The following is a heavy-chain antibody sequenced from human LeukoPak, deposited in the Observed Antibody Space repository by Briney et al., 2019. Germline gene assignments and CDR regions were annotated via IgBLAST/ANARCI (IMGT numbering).Heavy chain of an antibody. V-gene: IGHV4-4*07. D-gene: IGHD6-19*01. CDR3: ARAIPGETVAGTVDY. CDR2: IYTSGSI. J-gene: IGHJ4*02. Sequence: PSETLSLTCTASGGSISSYSWSWIRQPAGKGLEWIGRIYTSGSINYNPSRKSRVTMSVDTSKSQFALKLSSVTAADTAVYYGARAIPGETVAGTVDYWGQGTLVTVSS. CDR1: GGSISSYS.